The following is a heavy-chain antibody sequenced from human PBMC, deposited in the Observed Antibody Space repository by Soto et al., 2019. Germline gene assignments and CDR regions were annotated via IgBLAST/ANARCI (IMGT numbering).Heavy chain of an antibody. D-gene: IGHD3-16*01. CDR1: GFTFSAYS. V-gene: IGHV3-30*03. CDR2: ISYDGNNQ. CDR3: TTDWGSGTHYARAFDV. Sequence: QVQLVESGGGMVQPGRSLRLSCEASGFTFSAYSMHWVRQAAGKGLEWVATISYDGNNQNYADSVKGRFNISRDNSKNTVDLELNSLRVEDAAVYYCTTDWGSGTHYARAFDVWGQGTMVTVSS. J-gene: IGHJ3*01.